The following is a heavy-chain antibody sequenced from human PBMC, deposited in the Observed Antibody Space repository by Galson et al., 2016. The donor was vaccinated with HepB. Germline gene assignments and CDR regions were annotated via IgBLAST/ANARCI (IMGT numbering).Heavy chain of an antibody. CDR2: INSDGSNA. V-gene: IGHV3-74*01. D-gene: IGHD4-17*01. CDR1: GFTFSNHY. J-gene: IGHJ4*02. CDR3: ARENGDYLFIDY. Sequence: SLRLSCAGSGFTFSNHYMHWVRQAPGKGLVWVSRINSDGSNANYADSVKGRFTIPSDNARNTLYLHVNSLRAEDAAVYYCARENGDYLFIDYWGQGTLVTVSS.